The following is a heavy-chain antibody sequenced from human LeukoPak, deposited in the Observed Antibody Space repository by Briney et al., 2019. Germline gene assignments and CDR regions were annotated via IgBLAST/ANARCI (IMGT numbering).Heavy chain of an antibody. CDR1: GYTFTGYY. CDR3: ARDWYYYDSSGYFF. J-gene: IGHJ4*02. CDR2: INPNSGGT. Sequence: ASVKVSCKASGYTFTGYYMHWVRQAPAQGLEWMGWINPNSGGTNYAQKFQGRVTMTRDTSISTAYMELSRLRSDDTAVYYCARDWYYYDSSGYFFWGQGTLVTVSS. D-gene: IGHD3-22*01. V-gene: IGHV1-2*02.